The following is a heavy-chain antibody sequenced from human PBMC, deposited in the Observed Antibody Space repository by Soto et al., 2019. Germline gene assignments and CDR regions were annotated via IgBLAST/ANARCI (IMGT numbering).Heavy chain of an antibody. V-gene: IGHV3-23*01. D-gene: IGHD2-2*01. CDR1: GFTFRNYA. CDR2: ISGNGGDI. Sequence: PGGSLRLSCAAPGFTFRNYAMSWVRQAPGKGLEWVSRISGNGGDINYADSVKGRFTISRDNSKNTLYLQMNSLRAEDTAVYYCAKRGDIVEVSRTFVGYGMDVWGQGTTVTVSS. J-gene: IGHJ6*02. CDR3: AKRGDIVEVSRTFVGYGMDV.